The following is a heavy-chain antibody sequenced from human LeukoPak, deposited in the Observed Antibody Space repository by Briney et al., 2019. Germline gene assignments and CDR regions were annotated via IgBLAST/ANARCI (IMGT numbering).Heavy chain of an antibody. J-gene: IGHJ3*02. Sequence: PSETLSLTCTVSGGSISSSSYYWGWIRQPPGKGLEWIGSIYYSGSTYYNPSLKSRVTISVDTSKNQFSLKLSSVTAADTAVYYCASYSSHDAFDIWGQGTMVTVSS. V-gene: IGHV4-39*01. CDR2: IYYSGST. CDR3: ASYSSHDAFDI. CDR1: GGSISSSSYY. D-gene: IGHD1-26*01.